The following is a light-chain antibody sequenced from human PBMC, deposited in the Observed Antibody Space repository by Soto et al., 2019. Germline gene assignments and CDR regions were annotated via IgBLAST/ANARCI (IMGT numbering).Light chain of an antibody. CDR1: RSISDW. J-gene: IGKJ1*01. Sequence: PSTLSPSVGDTVTITCRASRSISDWLAWYQQKPGKAPKLLIFDASSLKSGVPSRFSGSGSGTEFTLTISSLQPEDFATYYCLQYNTYPRTFGQGTKVDIK. CDR3: LQYNTYPRT. CDR2: DAS. V-gene: IGKV1-5*01.